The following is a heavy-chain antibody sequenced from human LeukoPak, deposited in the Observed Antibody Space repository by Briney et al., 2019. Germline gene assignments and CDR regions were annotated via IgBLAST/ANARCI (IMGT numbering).Heavy chain of an antibody. J-gene: IGHJ6*03. CDR2: IYTSGST. CDR3: ARGPFLPFNANYYYYYMDV. Sequence: SETLSLTCIVSGGSISSYYWSWIRQPAGKGLEWIGRIYTSGSTNYNPSLKSRVTMSVDTSKNQFSLKLSSVTAADTAVYYCARGPFLPFNANYYYYYMDVWGKGTTVTVSS. CDR1: GGSISSYY. V-gene: IGHV4-4*07.